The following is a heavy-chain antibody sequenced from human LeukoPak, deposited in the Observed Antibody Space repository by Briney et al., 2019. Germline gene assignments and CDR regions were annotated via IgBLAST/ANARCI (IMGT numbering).Heavy chain of an antibody. CDR1: GGTFSSYA. CDR2: IIPILDIP. J-gene: IGHJ4*02. V-gene: IGHV1-69*04. D-gene: IGHD1-26*01. CDR3: ARQIVGATFGSLDY. Sequence: GASVKVSCKASGGTFSSYAISWVRQAPGQGLEWMGRIIPILDIPNYAQKFQGRVTITADKSTSTAYMELSSLRSEDTAVYYCARQIVGATFGSLDYWGQGTPVTVSS.